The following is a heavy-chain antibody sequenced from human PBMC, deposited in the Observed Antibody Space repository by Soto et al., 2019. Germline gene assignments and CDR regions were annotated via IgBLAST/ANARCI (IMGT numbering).Heavy chain of an antibody. V-gene: IGHV4-34*01. CDR2: IKHSGST. CDR3: ATYNITRLFDY. D-gene: IGHD1-1*01. J-gene: IGHJ4*02. Sequence: QVQLQQWGAGLLKPSETLSLTCAVYGGSFSGYYWTWIRQPPGTGLEWIGEIKHSGSTNYNPSLSXXVTIPVDTSKNQFSLKLTSVTAADTAVYYCATYNITRLFDYWGQGTLVTVSS. CDR1: GGSFSGYY.